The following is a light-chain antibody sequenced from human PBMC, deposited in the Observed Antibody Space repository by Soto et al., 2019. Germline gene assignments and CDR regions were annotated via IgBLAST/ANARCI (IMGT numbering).Light chain of an antibody. J-gene: IGLJ3*02. CDR2: EGA. V-gene: IGLV2-23*01. Sequence: QSALTQPASVSGSPGQSITISCTATSSDVGSHNLVSWYQQEPGKAPKLLIYEGAKRPSGVSNRFSGSKSGNTASLTISGLQAADEADYHCCSYVSGGTWVFGGGTKLTVL. CDR1: SSDVGSHNL. CDR3: CSYVSGGTWV.